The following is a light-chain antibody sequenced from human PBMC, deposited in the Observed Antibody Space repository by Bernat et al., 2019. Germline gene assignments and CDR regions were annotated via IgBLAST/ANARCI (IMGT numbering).Light chain of an antibody. Sequence: EIVMTQSPATLSVSPGERATLSCRASQSVSNKLAWYQQKPGQAPRLLIYGASTRATGIPARFSGNGSGTEFTVTISSLQSEDFAVYYCQQYNNWLPLTFGQGTRVEIK. CDR1: QSVSNK. CDR3: QQYNNWLPLT. J-gene: IGKJ1*01. CDR2: GAS. V-gene: IGKV3-15*01.